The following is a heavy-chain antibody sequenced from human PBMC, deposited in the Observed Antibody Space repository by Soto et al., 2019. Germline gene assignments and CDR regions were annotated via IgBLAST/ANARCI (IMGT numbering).Heavy chain of an antibody. J-gene: IGHJ3*02. Sequence: ASVKVSCKASGYTFTSYAMHWVRQAPGQRLEWMGWINAGNGNTKYSQKFQGRVTITRDTSASTAYMELSSLRSEDTAVYYCATDTHVLRYFGRPGAFDIWGQGTMVTVSS. V-gene: IGHV1-3*01. CDR3: ATDTHVLRYFGRPGAFDI. D-gene: IGHD3-9*01. CDR2: INAGNGNT. CDR1: GYTFTSYA.